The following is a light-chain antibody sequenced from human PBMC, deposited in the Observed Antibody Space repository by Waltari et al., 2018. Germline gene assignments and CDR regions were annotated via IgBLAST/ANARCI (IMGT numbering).Light chain of an antibody. CDR3: AAWDDSLNGWV. CDR2: NNN. J-gene: IGLJ3*02. V-gene: IGLV1-44*01. CDR1: SSNIGRNT. Sequence: QSVLTQPPSASGTPGQRVTISCSGSSSNIGRNTVNWYQHPPGTAPKLLIFNNNQRPSGVPDRFSGSKSGTSASLAISGLQSEDEADYYCAAWDDSLNGWVFGGGTKLTVL.